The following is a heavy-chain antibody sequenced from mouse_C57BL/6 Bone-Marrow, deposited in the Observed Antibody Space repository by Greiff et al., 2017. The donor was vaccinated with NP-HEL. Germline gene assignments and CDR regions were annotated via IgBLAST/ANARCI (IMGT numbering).Heavy chain of an antibody. CDR3: SSSIDYDYADEPYYAMDY. D-gene: IGHD2-4*01. Sequence: DVQLVESGGGLVQPGGSLSLSCAASGFTFTDYYMSWVRQPPGKALEWLGFIRHKANGYTSEYSASVKARFTISRDNSQSFLYLQMNALGAEDRATYYCSSSIDYDYADEPYYAMDYWGQGTSVTVSS. CDR2: IRHKANGYTS. V-gene: IGHV7-3*01. CDR1: GFTFTDYY. J-gene: IGHJ4*01.